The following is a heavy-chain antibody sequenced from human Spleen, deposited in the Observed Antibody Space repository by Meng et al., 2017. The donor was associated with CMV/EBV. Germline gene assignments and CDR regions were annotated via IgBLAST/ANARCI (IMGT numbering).Heavy chain of an antibody. V-gene: IGHV3-48*04. CDR1: GFTFSTYS. CDR2: IISSSGTM. Sequence: ESLKISCVASGFTFSTYSMNWVRQAPGKGLEWVAFIISSSGTMYYADSVKGRFTISRDNAKNSLYLQMNSLRAEDTAVYYCARDNYGYKLSVDVWGQGTTVTVSS. D-gene: IGHD3-10*01. CDR3: ARDNYGYKLSVDV. J-gene: IGHJ6*02.